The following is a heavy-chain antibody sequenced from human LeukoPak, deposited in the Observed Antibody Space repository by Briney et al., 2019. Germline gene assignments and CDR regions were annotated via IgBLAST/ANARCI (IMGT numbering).Heavy chain of an antibody. J-gene: IGHJ4*02. Sequence: GGSLRLSCSASGFAFSGYAMSWVRQAPGKGLEWVSITSGSGGNPYYADSVKGRFTISRDNSKNTLYLHVNSLRAEDTALYYCAKDTGIILVRGAADYWGQGILVTVSS. CDR2: TSGSGGNP. D-gene: IGHD3-10*01. CDR1: GFAFSGYA. V-gene: IGHV3-23*01. CDR3: AKDTGIILVRGAADY.